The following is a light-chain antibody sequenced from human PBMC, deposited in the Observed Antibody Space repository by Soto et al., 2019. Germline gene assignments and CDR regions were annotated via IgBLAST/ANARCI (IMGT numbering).Light chain of an antibody. CDR1: QSVSSY. CDR2: DVS. J-gene: IGKJ4*01. CDR3: QQRSNWPLT. V-gene: IGKV3-11*01. Sequence: EIVLTQSPAPLSLSPGERATLSCRASQSVSSYLAWYQQKPGQAPRLLVYDVSNRAAGIPARFSGSGSGTDVTLTISSLEPEDFAVYYCQQRSNWPLTFGGGTKVEIK.